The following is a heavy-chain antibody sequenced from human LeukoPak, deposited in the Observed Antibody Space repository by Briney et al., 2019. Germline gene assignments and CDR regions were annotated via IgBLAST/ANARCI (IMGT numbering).Heavy chain of an antibody. CDR3: ARDDYGDFGRGAYYYYYMDV. J-gene: IGHJ6*03. Sequence: QAGGSLRLSCVASGFTFSSYALHWVRQAPGKGLEWVAVVSYDGSNKYYADSEKGRFTITRDNYKNTVYLEMNSLRAADAAVYYCARDDYGDFGRGAYYYYYMDVWGKGTTVTVSS. CDR2: VSYDGSNK. V-gene: IGHV3-30*11. CDR1: GFTFSSYA. D-gene: IGHD4-17*01.